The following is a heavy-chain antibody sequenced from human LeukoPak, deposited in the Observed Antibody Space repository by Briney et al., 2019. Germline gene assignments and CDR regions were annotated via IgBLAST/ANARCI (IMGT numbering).Heavy chain of an antibody. CDR1: GDSVSSKSAA. V-gene: IGHV6-1*01. J-gene: IGHJ4*02. CDR2: TYYRSKWYN. D-gene: IGHD3-16*01. CDR3: ARVRWGVVRSHFDY. Sequence: SQTLSLTRAISGDSVSSKSAAWNWIRQSPSRGLEWLGRTYYRSKWYNDYAVSVKSRIIINPDTSKNQFSLQLNSVTPEDTAVYYCARVRWGVVRSHFDYWGQGTLVTVSS.